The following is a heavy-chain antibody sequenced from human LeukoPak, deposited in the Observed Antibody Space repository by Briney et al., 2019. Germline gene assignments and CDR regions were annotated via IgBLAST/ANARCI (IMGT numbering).Heavy chain of an antibody. J-gene: IGHJ4*02. V-gene: IGHV3-48*03. CDR3: ARGVVVVVAATSSYFDY. CDR1: GFTFSSYE. D-gene: IGHD2-15*01. Sequence: LTGGSLRLSCAASGFTFSSYEMNWVRQAPGKGLEWVSYISSSGSTIYYADSVKGRFTISRDNAKNSLYLQMNRLRAEDTAVYYCARGVVVVVAATSSYFDYWGQGTLVTVSS. CDR2: ISSSGSTI.